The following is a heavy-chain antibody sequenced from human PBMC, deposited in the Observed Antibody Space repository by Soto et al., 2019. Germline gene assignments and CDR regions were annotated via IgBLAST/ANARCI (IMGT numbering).Heavy chain of an antibody. V-gene: IGHV3-21*01. CDR1: GFTFSSYS. CDR2: ISSSSYI. Sequence: GGSLRLSCAASGFTFSSYSMNWVRQAPGKGLEWVSSISSSSYIYYADSVKGRFTISRDNAKKSLYLQMNRLRAEDTAVYYCARDQRHQDIKIIGVVIEYGMDVRGHGTTVTV. CDR3: ARDQRHQDIKIIGVVIEYGMDV. J-gene: IGHJ6*02. D-gene: IGHD3-3*01.